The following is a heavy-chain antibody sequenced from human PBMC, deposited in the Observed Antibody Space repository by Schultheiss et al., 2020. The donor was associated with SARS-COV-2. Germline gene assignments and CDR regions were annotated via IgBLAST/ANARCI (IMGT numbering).Heavy chain of an antibody. V-gene: IGHV5-51*01. D-gene: IGHD3-10*01. CDR1: GYSFTTYW. Sequence: GGSLRLSCKASGYSFTTYWIGWVRQMPGKGLEWMAIIYPGDSDTRYSPSFQGQVTISADKSISTAYLQWSSLKASDTAMYYCARSPTWGGKDYFDYWGQGTLVTVSS. CDR2: IYPGDSDT. J-gene: IGHJ4*02. CDR3: ARSPTWGGKDYFDY.